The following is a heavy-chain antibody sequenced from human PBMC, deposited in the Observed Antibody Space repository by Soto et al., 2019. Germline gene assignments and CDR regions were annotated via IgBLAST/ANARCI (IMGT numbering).Heavy chain of an antibody. J-gene: IGHJ6*03. D-gene: IGHD3-9*01. CDR2: VYYSGST. Sequence: SETLSLTCTVSSGSITSGGFYWSWIRQHPGKGLEWIGYVYYSGSTYYKTSLKSRVTISVDTSKNQFSLKLSSVTAADTAVYYCARRGYDILTGINYYYYYMDVWGKGTTVTVSS. CDR3: ARRGYDILTGINYYYYYMDV. V-gene: IGHV4-31*02. CDR1: SGSITSGGFY.